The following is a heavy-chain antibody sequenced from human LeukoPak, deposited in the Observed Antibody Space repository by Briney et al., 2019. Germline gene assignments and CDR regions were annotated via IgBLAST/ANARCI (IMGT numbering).Heavy chain of an antibody. D-gene: IGHD3-10*01. Sequence: ASVKVSCKASGYTFISYYMYWVRQAPGQGLESIGIINPSGGSTTYAQKFQGRVAVTSDTSTSTVYMELSSLRSEDTAFYYCARAGARSPFDYWGQGTLVTVSP. J-gene: IGHJ4*02. CDR1: GYTFISYY. CDR3: ARAGARSPFDY. CDR2: INPSGGST. V-gene: IGHV1-46*01.